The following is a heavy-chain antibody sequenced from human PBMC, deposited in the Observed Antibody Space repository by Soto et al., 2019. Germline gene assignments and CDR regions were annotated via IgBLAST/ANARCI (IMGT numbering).Heavy chain of an antibody. Sequence: QVQVVQSGAEVKKPGSSVKVSCKVSGGIFTNNAISWVRQAPGQGLEWLGVVIPLFDTAYYAQTFRGRLRISSDGATNAAYMELSGLTSADTAVYFCATGGHNDGYNFYHGIDVRGQGTPVTVS. D-gene: IGHD5-18*01. J-gene: IGHJ6*02. CDR1: GGIFTNNA. CDR2: VIPLFDTA. CDR3: ATGGHNDGYNFYHGIDV. V-gene: IGHV1-69*01.